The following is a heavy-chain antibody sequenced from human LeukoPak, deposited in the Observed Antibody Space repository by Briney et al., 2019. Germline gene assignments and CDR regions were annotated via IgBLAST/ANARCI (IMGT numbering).Heavy chain of an antibody. CDR2: ISAYNGNT. CDR1: GGTCSSYA. J-gene: IGHJ4*02. Sequence: ASVKVSCKASGGTCSSYAISWVRQAPGQGLEWMGGISAYNGNTNYAQKLQGRVTMTTDTSTSTAYMELRSLRSDDTAVYYCERDGGTLDYWGQGTVVTVSS. CDR3: ERDGGTLDY. D-gene: IGHD3-16*01. V-gene: IGHV1-18*01.